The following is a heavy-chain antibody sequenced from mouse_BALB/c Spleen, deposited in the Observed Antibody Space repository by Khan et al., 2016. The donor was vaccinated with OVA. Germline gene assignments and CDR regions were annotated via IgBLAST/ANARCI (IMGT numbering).Heavy chain of an antibody. CDR1: GYTFTSYT. CDR2: INPSSGYT. Sequence: VQLQQSGAELARPGASVKMSCKASGYTFTSYTIHWIKQRPGQGLEWIGYINPSSGYTNYNQKFKDKATLTADTSSTKAYMQLSSMPSDDSAVDYCARDGAYYRNDGWFAYWGQGTLVTVSA. CDR3: ARDGAYYRNDGWFAY. D-gene: IGHD2-14*01. V-gene: IGHV1-4*01. J-gene: IGHJ3*01.